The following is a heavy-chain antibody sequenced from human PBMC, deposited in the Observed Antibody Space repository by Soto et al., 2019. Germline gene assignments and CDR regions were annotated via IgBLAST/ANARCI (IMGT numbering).Heavy chain of an antibody. CDR2: VSAGGDMT. V-gene: IGHV3-23*01. J-gene: IGHJ6*02. CDR1: GVTFSSYA. D-gene: IGHD3-10*01. CDR3: ARGDRGGSGSPASYYYSGLDV. Sequence: DVQLLESGGDWVQPGGSLRLSCAASGVTFSSYAMSWVRQAPGKGLEWVSSVSAGGDMTYYSDSVKGRFTISRDNSNNALFLQMNSLRAEDTALYYCARGDRGGSGSPASYYYSGLDVWGQGTTVTVSS.